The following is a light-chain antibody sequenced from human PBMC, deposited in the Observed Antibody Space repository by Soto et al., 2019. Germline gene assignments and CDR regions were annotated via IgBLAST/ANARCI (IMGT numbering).Light chain of an antibody. J-gene: IGLJ3*02. Sequence: QSVLTQPPSVSGAPGQRVTISCTGSSSNIGAGYDVHWYQQLPGTAPKLLIYGNSNRPSGVPDRFSGSKSGTSASLAITGLRAEDEADYSCQSYDSSLSGWVFGGGTKVTFL. CDR2: GNS. CDR1: SSNIGAGYD. CDR3: QSYDSSLSGWV. V-gene: IGLV1-40*01.